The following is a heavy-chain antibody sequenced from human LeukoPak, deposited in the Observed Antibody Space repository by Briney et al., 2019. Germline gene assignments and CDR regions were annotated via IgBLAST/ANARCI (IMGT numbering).Heavy chain of an antibody. Sequence: GASVKVSCKASGYTFTGYYMHWVRQAPGQGLEWMGWINPSSGGTNYAQKFQGRVTMTRDTSISTAYMELSRLRSDDTAVYYCARGDIVVVTYYWGQGTLVTVSS. J-gene: IGHJ4*02. V-gene: IGHV1-2*02. CDR1: GYTFTGYY. CDR2: INPSSGGT. D-gene: IGHD2-21*02. CDR3: ARGDIVVVTYY.